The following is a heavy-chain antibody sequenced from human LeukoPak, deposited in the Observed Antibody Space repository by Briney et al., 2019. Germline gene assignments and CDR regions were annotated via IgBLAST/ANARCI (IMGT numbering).Heavy chain of an antibody. CDR2: ISDSGST. Sequence: PSQTLSLTCTVSGGSIGTSAYYWNWIRQHPGKGLEWIGFISDSGSTLYNPSLKSRVTISSVTSKDQFSLKLTSVTAADMAVYYCARGRYSYGWNDSWGQGTLVIVSS. CDR3: ARGRYSYGWNDS. D-gene: IGHD3-16*02. V-gene: IGHV4-31*03. J-gene: IGHJ5*01. CDR1: GGSIGTSAYY.